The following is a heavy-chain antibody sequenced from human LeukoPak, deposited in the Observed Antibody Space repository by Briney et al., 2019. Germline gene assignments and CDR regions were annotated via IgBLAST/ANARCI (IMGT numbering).Heavy chain of an antibody. CDR3: ARGRYRYSYDY. V-gene: IGHV1-2*02. Sequence: ASVRFSCKASGYIFTDHFFHWVRQAPGQGLEWMGWIRPTDGATKVAQKFQGRVTLTRDTSISTVYMEMSGLRFDDTAMYYCARGRYRYSYDYWGQGTLVTVSS. J-gene: IGHJ4*02. CDR2: IRPTDGAT. CDR1: GYIFTDHF. D-gene: IGHD1-26*01.